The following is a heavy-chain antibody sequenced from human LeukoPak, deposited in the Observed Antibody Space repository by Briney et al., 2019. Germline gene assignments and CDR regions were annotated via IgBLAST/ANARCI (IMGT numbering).Heavy chain of an antibody. V-gene: IGHV4-59*08. CDR1: GGSISGYY. Sequence: SETLSLTCTVSGGSISGYYWSWIRQPPGKGLEWIGYIYHSGTTKYSPSLTSRVTISVDTSKNQFSLKLNSVTAADTAVYYCARAGLPAADRQRYYMDVWGKGTTVTVSS. D-gene: IGHD2-2*01. CDR3: ARAGLPAADRQRYYMDV. CDR2: IYHSGTT. J-gene: IGHJ6*03.